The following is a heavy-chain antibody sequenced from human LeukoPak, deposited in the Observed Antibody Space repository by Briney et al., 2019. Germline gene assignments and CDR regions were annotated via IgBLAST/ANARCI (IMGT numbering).Heavy chain of an antibody. CDR3: ARDNYYGSGSPLPPYYYYYMDV. Sequence: GGSLRLSCAASGFTFSSYSMNWFRQASGEGLEGVSSISSSSSYIYYADSVKGRFTISRDNAKNSLYLQMNSLRAEDTAVYYCARDNYYGSGSPLPPYYYYYMDVWGKGTTVTVSS. CDR1: GFTFSSYS. V-gene: IGHV3-21*01. J-gene: IGHJ6*03. CDR2: ISSSSSYI. D-gene: IGHD3-10*01.